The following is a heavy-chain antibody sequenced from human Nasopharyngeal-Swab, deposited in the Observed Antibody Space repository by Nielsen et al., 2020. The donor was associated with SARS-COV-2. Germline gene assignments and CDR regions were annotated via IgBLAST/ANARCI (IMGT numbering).Heavy chain of an antibody. CDR2: INHSGST. V-gene: IGHV4-34*01. CDR1: GGSFSGYY. Sequence: SETLSLTCAVYGGSFSGYYWSWIRQPPGKGLEWIRVINHSGSTNYNPSLQSRVTISVDTSKNQFSLKLSSVTAADTAVYYCAREMVSGLLEIVVVPAATISYGMDVRGQGTTVTVSS. D-gene: IGHD2-2*03. CDR3: AREMVSGLLEIVVVPAATISYGMDV. J-gene: IGHJ6*02.